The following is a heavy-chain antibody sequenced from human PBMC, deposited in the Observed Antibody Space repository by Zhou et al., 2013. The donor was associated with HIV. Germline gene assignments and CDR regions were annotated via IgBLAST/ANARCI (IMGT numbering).Heavy chain of an antibody. Sequence: QVQLVQSGAEVKKPGSSVKVSCKASGATFSSYAISWVRQAPGQGLEWMGRIIPIFGTANYAQKFQGRVTITADESTSIAYMELSSLRSEDTAVYYCARATGTTSPYYYYYMDVWGKGTTVTVSS. D-gene: IGHD1-1*01. J-gene: IGHJ6*03. CDR2: IIPIFGTA. CDR1: GATFSSYA. CDR3: ARATGTTSPYYYYYMDV. V-gene: IGHV1-69*15.